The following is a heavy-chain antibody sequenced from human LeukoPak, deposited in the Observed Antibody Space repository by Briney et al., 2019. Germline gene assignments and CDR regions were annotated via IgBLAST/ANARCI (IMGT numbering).Heavy chain of an antibody. J-gene: IGHJ4*02. D-gene: IGHD3-10*01. CDR3: ARDDGSYFWP. Sequence: SETLSLTCTVSGGSISSYYWSWIRQPPGKGLDWIGYIYYSGSTNYNPSLKSRVTISVDTSKNQFSLKLSSVTAADTAVYYCARDDGSYFWPWGQGTLVTVSS. CDR2: IYYSGST. CDR1: GGSISSYY. V-gene: IGHV4-59*01.